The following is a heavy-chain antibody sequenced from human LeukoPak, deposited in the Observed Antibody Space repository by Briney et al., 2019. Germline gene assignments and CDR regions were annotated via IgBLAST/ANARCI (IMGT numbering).Heavy chain of an antibody. D-gene: IGHD3-22*01. V-gene: IGHV3-74*01. J-gene: IGHJ5*02. Sequence: GGSLRLSCAASGFTFSSYWMHWVRQAPGKGLVWVSRINSDGSSTSYADSVKGRFTISRDNAKNTLYLQMNSLRAEDTAVYYCARSCGYYYNWFDPWGQGTLVTVSS. CDR1: GFTFSSYW. CDR3: ARSCGYYYNWFDP. CDR2: INSDGSST.